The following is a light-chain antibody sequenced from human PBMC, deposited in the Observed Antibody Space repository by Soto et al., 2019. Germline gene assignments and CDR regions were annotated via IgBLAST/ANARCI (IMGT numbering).Light chain of an antibody. J-gene: IGKJ2*01. CDR1: QGISSY. CDR2: DAS. CDR3: HQYYSYPYT. V-gene: IGKV1-8*01. Sequence: AIRMTQSPSSLSSSTGDRVTITCRASQGISSYLAWYQQKPGKAPKLLIYDASTMQSGVPSRCIGSGSGTDYTLTISSLQSEDFAAYYCHQYYSYPYTFGQGTKVEIK.